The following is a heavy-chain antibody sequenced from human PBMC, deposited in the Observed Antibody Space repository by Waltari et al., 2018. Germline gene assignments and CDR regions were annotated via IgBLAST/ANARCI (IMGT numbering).Heavy chain of an antibody. CDR1: GFTFSTYD. CDR3: VKAKFAY. V-gene: IGHV3-23*01. Sequence: EVQLLEAGGGLEQPGGSSRLSCVASGFTFSTYDSGWVRQVPGKGLESVSGISNIGGSVYYADTGKGRFTISRDNSKNMLYLQMNSLGVEDTAIYYCVKAKFAYWGRGTLVTVSS. J-gene: IGHJ4*01. CDR2: ISNIGGSV.